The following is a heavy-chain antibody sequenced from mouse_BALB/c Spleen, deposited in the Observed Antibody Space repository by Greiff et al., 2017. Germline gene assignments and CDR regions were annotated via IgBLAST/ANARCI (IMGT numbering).Heavy chain of an antibody. Sequence: EVKVVESGGGLVKPGGSLKLSCGASGFTFSDYYMYWVRQTPEKRLEWVATISDGGSYTYYPDSVKGRFTISRDNAKNNLYLQMSSLKSEDTAMYYCARGGNYYAMDYWGQGTSVTVSS. CDR3: ARGGNYYAMDY. CDR1: GFTFSDYY. J-gene: IGHJ4*01. V-gene: IGHV5-4*02. CDR2: ISDGGSYT.